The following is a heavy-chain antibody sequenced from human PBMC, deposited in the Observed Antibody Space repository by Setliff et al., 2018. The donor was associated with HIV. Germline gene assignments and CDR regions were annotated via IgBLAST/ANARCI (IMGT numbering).Heavy chain of an antibody. D-gene: IGHD1-1*01. CDR3: AKGYNWNNAYYGLDV. Sequence: SETLSLTCAVYGGSFSGYYWSWIRQPPGKGLEWIGEINHSGSTNYNPSLKSRVTISVDTSKNQFSLKLSSATAADTAVYYCAKGYNWNNAYYGLDVWGQGTTVTVSS. J-gene: IGHJ6*02. V-gene: IGHV4-34*01. CDR1: GGSFSGYY. CDR2: INHSGST.